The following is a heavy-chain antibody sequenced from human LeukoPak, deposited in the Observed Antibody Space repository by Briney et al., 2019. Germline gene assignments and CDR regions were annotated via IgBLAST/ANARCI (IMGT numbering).Heavy chain of an antibody. D-gene: IGHD3-3*01. Sequence: QPGGSLRLYCAASGFTFSSYWMHWVRQAPGKGLVWVSRINSDGSSTSYADAVKGRFTISRDNAKNTLYLQRNSLRAEDTAVYYCARGGHDFWSGYVGYWGQGTLVTVSS. CDR3: ARGGHDFWSGYVGY. CDR1: GFTFSSYW. CDR2: INSDGSST. V-gene: IGHV3-74*01. J-gene: IGHJ4*02.